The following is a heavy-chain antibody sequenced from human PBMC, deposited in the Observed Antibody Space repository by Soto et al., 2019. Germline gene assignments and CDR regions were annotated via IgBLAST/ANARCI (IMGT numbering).Heavy chain of an antibody. CDR2: IIPIFGTP. CDR1: GDTFSSYA. J-gene: IGHJ6*02. V-gene: IGHV1-69*01. Sequence: QVQLVQSGAEVKKPGSSVKVSCKASGDTFSSYAISWVRQAPGQGLEWMGGIIPIFGTPNYAQKCQGRVTITADESTSTAYMELSRLRSEDTAVYYCARDGSGYRSRASPLDVWGQGTTVTVSS. D-gene: IGHD3-22*01. CDR3: ARDGSGYRSRASPLDV.